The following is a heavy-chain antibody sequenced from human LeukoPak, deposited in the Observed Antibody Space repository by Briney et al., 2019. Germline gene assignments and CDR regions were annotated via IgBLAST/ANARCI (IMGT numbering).Heavy chain of an antibody. V-gene: IGHV3-48*01. CDR2: ISSFSGTI. J-gene: IGHJ4*02. CDR1: GITSSSYS. CDR3: ARDQGGVGY. D-gene: IGHD3-16*01. Sequence: GGSLRLSSVASGITSSSYSMNWVREAPGKGLEWVSYISSFSGTINYADSVKGRFTISRENAKNSLYLQMNTLRAEDTAVYYRARDQGGVGYWGQGTLVTVSS.